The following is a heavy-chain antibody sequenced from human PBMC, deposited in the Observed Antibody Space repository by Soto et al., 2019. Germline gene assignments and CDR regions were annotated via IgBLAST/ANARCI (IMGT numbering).Heavy chain of an antibody. CDR3: ARAMGFIFDCSSTSCSTPNYYYGMDV. V-gene: IGHV3-33*01. J-gene: IGHJ6*02. CDR2: IWYDGSNK. D-gene: IGHD2-2*01. Sequence: PGGSLRLSCAASGFTFSSYGMHWVRQAPGKGLEWVAVIWYDGSNKYYADSVKGRFTISRDNSKNTLYLQMNSLRAEDTAVYYCARAMGFIFDCSSTSCSTPNYYYGMDVWGQGTTVTVSS. CDR1: GFTFSSYG.